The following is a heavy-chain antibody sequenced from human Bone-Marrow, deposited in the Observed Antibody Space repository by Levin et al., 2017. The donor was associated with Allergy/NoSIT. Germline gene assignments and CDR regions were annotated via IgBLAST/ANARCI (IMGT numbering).Heavy chain of an antibody. CDR1: GGSISSYY. CDR3: ARLPRGDLNPYFGY. Sequence: SETLSLTCTVSGGSISSYYWSWIRQPPGKGLEWIGYIYHSGSTNYNPSLKSRVTISVDTSKNQFSLKLSSVTAADTAVYYCARLPRGDLNPYFGYWGQGTLVTVSS. CDR2: IYHSGST. D-gene: IGHD3-16*01. V-gene: IGHV4-59*08. J-gene: IGHJ4*02.